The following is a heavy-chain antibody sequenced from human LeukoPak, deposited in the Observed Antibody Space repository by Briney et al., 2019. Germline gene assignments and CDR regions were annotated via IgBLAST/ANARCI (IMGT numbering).Heavy chain of an antibody. V-gene: IGHV1-2*02. CDR1: VLSLTDHY. D-gene: IGHD7-27*01. Sequence: ASVTVSCKPSVLSLTDHYMHWLRQAPGPGREWMGWVNGKRGDTNYAQQFQDRVLMTRDTSINTIYMELTRLTTDDTATYYCARDFSWGPDCWGQGTLVTVSS. J-gene: IGHJ4*02. CDR2: VNGKRGDT. CDR3: ARDFSWGPDC.